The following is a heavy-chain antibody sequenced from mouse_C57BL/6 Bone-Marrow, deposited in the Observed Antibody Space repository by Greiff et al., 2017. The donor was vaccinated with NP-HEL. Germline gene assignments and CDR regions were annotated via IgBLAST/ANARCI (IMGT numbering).Heavy chain of an antibody. V-gene: IGHV1-81*01. J-gene: IGHJ3*01. D-gene: IGHD1-1*01. CDR2: IYPRSGNT. CDR3: ARRGSRAWFAY. Sequence: VQLQESGAELARPGASVKLPCKASGYTFTSYGISWVKQRTGQGLEWIGEIYPRSGNTYYNEKFKGKATLTADKSSSTAYMELRSLTSEDSAVYFCARRGSRAWFAYWGQGTLVTVSA. CDR1: GYTFTSYG.